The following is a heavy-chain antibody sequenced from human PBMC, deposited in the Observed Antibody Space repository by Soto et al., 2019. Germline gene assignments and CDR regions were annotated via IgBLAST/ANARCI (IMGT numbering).Heavy chain of an antibody. CDR3: SKDYGGNSGYFQR. D-gene: IGHD4-17*01. CDR2: ISGSGGST. V-gene: IGHV3-23*01. CDR1: GFTFSSYA. Sequence: EVQLLESGGGLVQPGGSLRLSCAASGFTFSSYAMSWVRQAPGKGLEWVSAISGSGGSTYYADSVKGRFTISRDNSKNPLYLQMNRVRAEDAAVYYCSKDYGGNSGYFQRWGQGTLVTVSS. J-gene: IGHJ1*01.